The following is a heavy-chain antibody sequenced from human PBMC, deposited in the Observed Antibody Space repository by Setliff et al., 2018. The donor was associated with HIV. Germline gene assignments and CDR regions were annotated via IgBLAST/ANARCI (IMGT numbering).Heavy chain of an antibody. CDR2: INPNSGGT. J-gene: IGHJ4*02. D-gene: IGHD3-22*01. Sequence: ASVKVSCKASGYTFSSNHMHWVRQAPGQGLEWMGRINPNSGGTNYAQKFQGRVTMTRDTSISTAYMELSRLRSDDTAVYYCARSNYYEDVDYWGQGTLVTVSS. CDR3: ARSNYYEDVDY. CDR1: GYTFSSNH. V-gene: IGHV1-2*06.